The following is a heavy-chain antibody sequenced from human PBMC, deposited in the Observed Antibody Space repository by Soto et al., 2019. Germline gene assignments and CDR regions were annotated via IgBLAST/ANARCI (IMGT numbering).Heavy chain of an antibody. Sequence: PGGSLRLSCAASGFTFSDYYMTWIRQAPGKGLEWVSYISSSGSYTNYADSVKGRFTISRDNAKNTLYLQMNSLRAEDTAVYYCAKDWSGSYFDYWGQGTLVTVSS. CDR2: ISSSGSYT. J-gene: IGHJ4*02. CDR1: GFTFSDYY. V-gene: IGHV3-11*06. D-gene: IGHD3-3*01. CDR3: AKDWSGSYFDY.